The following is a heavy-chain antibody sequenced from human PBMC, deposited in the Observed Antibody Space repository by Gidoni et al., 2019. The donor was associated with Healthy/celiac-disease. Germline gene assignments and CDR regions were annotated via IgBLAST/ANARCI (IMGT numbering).Heavy chain of an antibody. CDR3: ARDERWLQLTYYYYGMDV. CDR2: IWYDGSNK. D-gene: IGHD5-12*01. Sequence: QVQLVESGGGVVQPGRSLRLACAASGFTFSSYGMHWVRQAPGKGLEWVAVIWYDGSNKYYADSVKGRFTISRDNSKNTLYLQMNSLRAEDTAVYYCARDERWLQLTYYYYGMDVWGQGTTVTVSS. J-gene: IGHJ6*02. CDR1: GFTFSSYG. V-gene: IGHV3-33*01.